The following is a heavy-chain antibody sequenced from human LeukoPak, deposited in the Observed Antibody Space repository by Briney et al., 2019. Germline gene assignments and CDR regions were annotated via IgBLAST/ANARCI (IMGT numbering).Heavy chain of an antibody. J-gene: IGHJ5*02. Sequence: SETLSLTCTVSGGSISSHYWSWIRQPPGKGLEWIGYIYYSGSSKYNPSLKSRVTISVDTSKNQFSLKLSSVTAADTAVYYCARLYDSSGYTNWLDPWGQGTLVTVCS. D-gene: IGHD3-22*01. CDR2: IYYSGSS. V-gene: IGHV4-59*11. CDR3: ARLYDSSGYTNWLDP. CDR1: GGSISSHY.